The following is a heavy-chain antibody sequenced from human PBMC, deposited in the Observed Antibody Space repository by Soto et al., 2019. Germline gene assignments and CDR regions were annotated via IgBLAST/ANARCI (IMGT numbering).Heavy chain of an antibody. Sequence: PGGSLRLSCAASGFTFSDYYMSWIRQAPGKGLEWVSYISSSSSYTNYADSVKGRFTISRDNAKNSLYLQMNSLRAEDTAVYYCARDALIFGVVKEGYGMDVWGQGTTVTVSS. V-gene: IGHV3-11*06. CDR1: GFTFSDYY. CDR2: ISSSSSYT. J-gene: IGHJ6*02. D-gene: IGHD3-3*01. CDR3: ARDALIFGVVKEGYGMDV.